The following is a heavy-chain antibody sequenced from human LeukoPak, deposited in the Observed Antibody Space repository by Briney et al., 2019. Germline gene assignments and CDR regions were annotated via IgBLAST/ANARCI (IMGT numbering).Heavy chain of an antibody. CDR2: ISSSSSYI. J-gene: IGHJ3*02. CDR3: ARDGDYYDSRGDAFDI. Sequence: PGGSLRLSCAASGFTFSSHSMNWVRQAPGKGLEWLSSISSSSSYIYYADSVKGRFTISRDNAKNSLYLQMNSLRAEDTAVYYCARDGDYYDSRGDAFDIWGQGAMVTVAS. D-gene: IGHD3-22*01. CDR1: GFTFSSHS. V-gene: IGHV3-21*01.